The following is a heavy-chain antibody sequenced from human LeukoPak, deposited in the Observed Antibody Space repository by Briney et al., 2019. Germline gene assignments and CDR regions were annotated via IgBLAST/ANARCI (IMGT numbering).Heavy chain of an antibody. CDR1: GFTFSSYA. CDR3: ARDRHVWGSP. D-gene: IGHD3-16*01. Sequence: GGSLRLSCAASGFTFSSYAMSWVRQAPGKGLEWVANIKQDGSEKYYVDSVKGRFTISRDNAKNSLYLQMNSLRAEDTAVYYCARDRHVWGSPWGQGTLVTVSS. V-gene: IGHV3-7*01. J-gene: IGHJ5*02. CDR2: IKQDGSEK.